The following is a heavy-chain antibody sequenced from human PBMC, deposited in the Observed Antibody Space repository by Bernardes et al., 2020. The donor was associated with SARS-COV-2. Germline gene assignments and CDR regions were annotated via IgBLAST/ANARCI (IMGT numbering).Heavy chain of an antibody. V-gene: IGHV3-74*01. J-gene: IGHJ4*02. D-gene: IGHD2-15*01. CDR1: GMTFSSFW. CDR2: INEDGTIT. CDR3: ARDVVGKEDS. Sequence: VGSLILSCAASGMTFSSFWMHWVRQVPGQGLVWVSRINEDGTITDYAESVKGRFTISRDNAKNTLFLHMNSLRAEDSAVYYCARDVVGKEDSWGQGTLVTVSS.